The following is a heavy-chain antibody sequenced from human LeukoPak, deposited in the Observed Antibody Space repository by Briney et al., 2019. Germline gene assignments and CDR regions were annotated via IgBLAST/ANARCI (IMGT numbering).Heavy chain of an antibody. Sequence: GASVKVSCKTSGYTFTGYYMHWVRQAPGQGLEWMGWINPNSGGTNYAQKFQGRVTMTRDTSISTAYMELSRLRSDDTAVYYCARGAVDDFWSGYYKSAFDIWGQGTMVTVSS. CDR2: INPNSGGT. V-gene: IGHV1-2*02. J-gene: IGHJ3*02. CDR1: GYTFTGYY. CDR3: ARGAVDDFWSGYYKSAFDI. D-gene: IGHD3-3*01.